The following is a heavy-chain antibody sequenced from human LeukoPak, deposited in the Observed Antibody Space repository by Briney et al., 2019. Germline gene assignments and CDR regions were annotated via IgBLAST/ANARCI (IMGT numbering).Heavy chain of an antibody. Sequence: GGSLRPSCAASGFTFSSYWMSWVRQAPGKGLEWVANIKQDGSEKYYVDSVKGRFTISRDKAKNSLYLQMNSLRAEDAAVYYCARVDFDWLPFDYWGQGTLVTVSS. J-gene: IGHJ4*02. CDR1: GFTFSSYW. V-gene: IGHV3-7*01. CDR2: IKQDGSEK. CDR3: ARVDFDWLPFDY. D-gene: IGHD3-9*01.